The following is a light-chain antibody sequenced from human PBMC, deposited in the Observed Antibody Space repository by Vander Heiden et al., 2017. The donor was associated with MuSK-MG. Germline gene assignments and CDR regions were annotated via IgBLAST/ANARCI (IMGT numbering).Light chain of an antibody. CDR3: QSYDSSLSVV. V-gene: IGLV1-40*01. CDR1: SSNIGAGYA. Sequence: QSVRTQPPSVSAAPRHRATIPCTASSSNIGAGYAVPWYQQLPGTAPKLLSYGNSNRPSGVPDRVSGSKSGTSASLAITGLQAEDEADYYCQSYDSSLSVVFGGGTKLTVL. CDR2: GNS. J-gene: IGLJ3*02.